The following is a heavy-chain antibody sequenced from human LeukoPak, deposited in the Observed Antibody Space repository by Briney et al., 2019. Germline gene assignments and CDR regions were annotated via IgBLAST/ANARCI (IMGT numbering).Heavy chain of an antibody. V-gene: IGHV4-59*01. D-gene: IGHD3-10*01. Sequence: SETLSLTCAVYGGSFSGYYWSWVRQPPGKGLEWIGYISYSGSTNYNPSLKSRVTISVDTSKNQFSLKLSSVTAADTAMYYCARSYGSGHYYYKDVWGKGTTVTISS. CDR3: ARSYGSGHYYYKDV. J-gene: IGHJ6*03. CDR1: GGSFSGYY. CDR2: ISYSGST.